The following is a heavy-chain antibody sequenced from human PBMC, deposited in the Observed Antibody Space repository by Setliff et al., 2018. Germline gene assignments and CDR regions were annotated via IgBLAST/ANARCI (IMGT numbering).Heavy chain of an antibody. CDR3: ARTHNFWSGYFDY. Sequence: SETLSLTCAVYGGSFSGYYWSWIRQPPGKGLEWIGEINHSGSTNNNPSLKSRVTISVDTSKNQFSLKLSSVTAADTAVYYCARTHNFWSGYFDYWGQGTLVTVSS. V-gene: IGHV4-34*01. J-gene: IGHJ4*02. CDR1: GGSFSGYY. CDR2: INHSGST. D-gene: IGHD3-3*01.